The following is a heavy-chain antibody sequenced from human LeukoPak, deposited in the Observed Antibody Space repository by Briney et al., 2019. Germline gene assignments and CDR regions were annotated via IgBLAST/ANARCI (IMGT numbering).Heavy chain of an antibody. CDR1: GGSISSYF. Sequence: PSETLSLTCTVSGGSISSYFWNWVRQPPGKGLEWIGYISNSGGTNYNPSLKSRVTISVDTSKNQFSLKLSSVTAADTAVYYCARPSLDYGGIDAFDFWGQGTLVTVSS. CDR3: ARPSLDYGGIDAFDF. CDR2: ISNSGGT. D-gene: IGHD4-23*01. J-gene: IGHJ3*01. V-gene: IGHV4-59*08.